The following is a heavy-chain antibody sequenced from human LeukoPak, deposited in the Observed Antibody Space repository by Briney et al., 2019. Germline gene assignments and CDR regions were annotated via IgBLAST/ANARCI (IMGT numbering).Heavy chain of an antibody. Sequence: GESLKISCKGSGYSFTSYWIGWVRQMPGKGLEWMGIIYPGDSDTRYSPSFQGQVTISADKSISTAYLHWSSLKASDTAMYYCATAPYNADVLLWFGELFLPGFDYWGQGTLVTVSS. J-gene: IGHJ4*02. CDR3: ATAPYNADVLLWFGELFLPGFDY. V-gene: IGHV5-51*01. CDR1: GYSFTSYW. CDR2: IYPGDSDT. D-gene: IGHD3-10*01.